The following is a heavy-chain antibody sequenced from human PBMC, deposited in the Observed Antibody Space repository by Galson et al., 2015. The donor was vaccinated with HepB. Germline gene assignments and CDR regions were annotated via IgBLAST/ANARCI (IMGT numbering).Heavy chain of an antibody. Sequence: SLRLSCAASGFTFSTYAMTWVRQAPGKGLEWVSSISSNTYNTYYADSVKGRFTISRDNSKNTLYLQISSLRAEDTAIYYCAKDSMITFGGVIGTFDCWGQGTLVTVSS. CDR1: GFTFSTYA. V-gene: IGHV3-23*01. CDR3: AKDSMITFGGVIGTFDC. D-gene: IGHD3-16*02. CDR2: ISSNTYNT. J-gene: IGHJ4*02.